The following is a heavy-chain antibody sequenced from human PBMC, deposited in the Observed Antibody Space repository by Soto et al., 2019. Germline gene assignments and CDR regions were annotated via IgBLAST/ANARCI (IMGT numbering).Heavy chain of an antibody. V-gene: IGHV3-30*18. CDR3: AKLGDAVSGYFDF. CDR2: VSFDGSHK. D-gene: IGHD3-3*01. Sequence: GGSLRLSCAASGFTFSSYAIHWVRQAPGKGLEWVADVSFDGSHKTYAVPVRGRFTISSDNSKKTVYLQMNSLRAEDTALYYCAKLGDAVSGYFDFWGQGTQVTVSS. CDR1: GFTFSSYA. J-gene: IGHJ5*01.